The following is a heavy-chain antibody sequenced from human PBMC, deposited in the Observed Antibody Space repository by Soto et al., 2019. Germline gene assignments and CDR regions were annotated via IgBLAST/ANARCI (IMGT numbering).Heavy chain of an antibody. D-gene: IGHD3-10*01. V-gene: IGHV4-31*03. CDR2: IHYTGST. CDR3: ERDHRSLGDYYGMDV. CDR1: GDSISSSGFY. Sequence: PSETLSLTCSVSGDSISSSGFYWSWIRQHPGKAPEWIGYIHYTGSTSYNPSLKSRLAISLDASKNQFSLSLGSVTSADTAVYYCERDHRSLGDYYGMDVWGQGTTVTVSS. J-gene: IGHJ6*02.